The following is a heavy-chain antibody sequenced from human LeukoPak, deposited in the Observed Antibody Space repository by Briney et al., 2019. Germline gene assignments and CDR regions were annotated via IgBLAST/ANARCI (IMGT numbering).Heavy chain of an antibody. Sequence: ASVKVSCKASGYSFNSQGMNWVRQAPGQGLEWMGWISAYNGNTNYAQKLQGRVTMTTDTSTSTAYMELRSLRSDDTAVYYCARGVNGGDYGTYDAFDIWGQGTMVTVSS. D-gene: IGHD4-17*01. CDR1: GYSFNSQG. CDR2: ISAYNGNT. CDR3: ARGVNGGDYGTYDAFDI. J-gene: IGHJ3*02. V-gene: IGHV1-18*01.